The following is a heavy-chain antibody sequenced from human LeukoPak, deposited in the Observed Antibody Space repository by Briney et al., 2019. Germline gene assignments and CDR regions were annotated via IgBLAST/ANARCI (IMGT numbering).Heavy chain of an antibody. CDR1: GFTFSSYS. CDR3: ARDGAYCGGDCSPDAFDI. V-gene: IGHV3-21*01. J-gene: IGHJ3*02. CDR2: ISSSSSYI. Sequence: GGSLRLSCAASGFTFSSYSMNWVRQAPGKGLEWVSSISSSSSYIYYADSVKGRFTISRDNAKNALYLQMNSLRAEDTAVYYCARDGAYCGGDCSPDAFDIWGQGTMVTVSS. D-gene: IGHD2-21*01.